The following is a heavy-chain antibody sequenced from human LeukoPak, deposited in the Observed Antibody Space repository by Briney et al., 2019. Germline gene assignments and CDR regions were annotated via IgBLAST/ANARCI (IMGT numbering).Heavy chain of an antibody. CDR3: VTGMVATTSDYYYYGMDV. CDR1: GFSLSTSGVG. V-gene: IGHV2-5*01. J-gene: IGHJ6*02. Sequence: ESGPTLVNSTQTLTLTCTFSGFSLSTSGVGVGWIRQPPGKALEWLALIYWNDDKRYSPSLKSRLTITKDTSKNQVVLTMTNMDPVDTATYYCVTGMVATTSDYYYYGMDVWGQGTTVTVSS. CDR2: IYWNDDK. D-gene: IGHD5-12*01.